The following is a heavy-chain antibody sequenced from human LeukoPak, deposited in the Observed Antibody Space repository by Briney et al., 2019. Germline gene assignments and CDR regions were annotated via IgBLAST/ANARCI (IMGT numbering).Heavy chain of an antibody. CDR1: GGSISSYY. D-gene: IGHD6-13*01. J-gene: IGHJ4*02. CDR2: IYYSGST. V-gene: IGHV4-59*01. Sequence: SETLSLTCTVSGGSISSYYWSWIRQPPGKGLEWIGYIYYSGSTNYNPSLKSRVTISVDTSKNQFSLKLSSVTAADTAVYYCAKVLSSWYLYFDYWGQGTLVTVSS. CDR3: AKVLSSWYLYFDY.